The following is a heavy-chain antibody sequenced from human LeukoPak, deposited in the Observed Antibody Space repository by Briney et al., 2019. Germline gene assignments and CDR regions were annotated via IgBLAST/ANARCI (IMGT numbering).Heavy chain of an antibody. CDR1: GYTFTSYY. Sequence: ASVKVSCKASGYTFTSYYMHWVRQAPGQGLEWMGIINPSGGSTSYAQKFQGRVTMTRDTSTSTVYMELSSLRSDDTAVYYCARNGGSYYGPWYFDLWGRGTLVTVSS. J-gene: IGHJ2*01. D-gene: IGHD1-26*01. CDR2: INPSGGST. V-gene: IGHV1-46*01. CDR3: ARNGGSYYGPWYFDL.